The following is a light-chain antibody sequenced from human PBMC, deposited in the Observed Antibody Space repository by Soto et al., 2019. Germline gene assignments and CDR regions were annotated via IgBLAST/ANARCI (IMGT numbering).Light chain of an antibody. CDR2: EVS. CDR1: QGISNF. V-gene: IGKV1-5*03. J-gene: IGKJ1*01. Sequence: DIQMTQSPSTLSASIGDRVTITCRASQGISNFLAWYQQKPGKAPKVLISEVSTLRSGVPSRFSGSGSVTEFTLTISGLQPDDFATYYCLQQYSYWTFGQGTKVDIK. CDR3: LQQYSYWT.